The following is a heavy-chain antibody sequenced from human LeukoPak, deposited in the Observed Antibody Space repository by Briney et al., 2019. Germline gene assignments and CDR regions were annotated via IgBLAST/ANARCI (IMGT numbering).Heavy chain of an antibody. CDR3: ARDQGNVDSSAWYLVGNAFDI. V-gene: IGHV4-39*07. CDR2: IYYSGST. Sequence: PSETLSLTCTVSGGSISSSSYYWGWIRQSPGKGLEWIGNIYYSGSTYYNPSLKSRVTISVDTSKNQFSLKLNSMTAADTAVYYCARDQGNVDSSAWYLVGNAFDIWGQGTMVTVSS. D-gene: IGHD6-19*01. J-gene: IGHJ3*02. CDR1: GGSISSSSYY.